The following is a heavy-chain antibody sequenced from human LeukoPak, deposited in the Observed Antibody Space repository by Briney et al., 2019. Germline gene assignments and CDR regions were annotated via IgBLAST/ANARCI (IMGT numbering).Heavy chain of an antibody. CDR3: ARDYYGANHIVPYYFDY. CDR2: IKQDGSEK. D-gene: IGHD4/OR15-4a*01. V-gene: IGHV3-7*01. J-gene: IGHJ4*02. Sequence: GGSLRLSCAASGFTFSSYWMSWVRQAPGKGLEWVANIKQDGSEKYYVDSVKGRFTISRDNAKNSLYLQMNSLRVEDTAVYYCARDYYGANHIVPYYFDYWGQGTLVTVSS. CDR1: GFTFSSYW.